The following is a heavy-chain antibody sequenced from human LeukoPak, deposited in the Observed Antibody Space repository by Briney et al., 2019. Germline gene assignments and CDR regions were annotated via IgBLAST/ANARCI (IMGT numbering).Heavy chain of an antibody. J-gene: IGHJ6*03. CDR2: FYTSGST. CDR1: GGSISSGSYY. CDR3: ARASRFGELYYYYYYMDV. Sequence: SQTLSLTCTVSGGSISSGSYYWSWIRQPAGKGLEWIGRFYTSGSTNYNPSLKSRVTISVDTSKNQFSLKLSSVTAADTAVYYCARASRFGELYYYYYYMDVWGKGTTVTVSS. D-gene: IGHD3-10*01. V-gene: IGHV4-61*02.